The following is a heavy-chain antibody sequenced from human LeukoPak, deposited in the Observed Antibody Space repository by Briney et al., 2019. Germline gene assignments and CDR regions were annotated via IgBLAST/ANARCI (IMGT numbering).Heavy chain of an antibody. Sequence: PSETLSLTCTVSGGSISSGGYYWGWIRQPPGKGLEWIGSIYHSGSTYYNPSLKSRVTISVDTSKNQFSLKLSSVTAADTAVYYCATPRPDYYDSVVTGKRALINFDYWGQGTLVTVSS. CDR2: IYHSGST. D-gene: IGHD3-22*01. V-gene: IGHV4-39*07. CDR1: GGSISSGGYY. J-gene: IGHJ4*02. CDR3: ATPRPDYYDSVVTGKRALINFDY.